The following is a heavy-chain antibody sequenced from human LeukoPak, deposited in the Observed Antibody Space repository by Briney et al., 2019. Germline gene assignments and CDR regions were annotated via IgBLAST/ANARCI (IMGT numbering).Heavy chain of an antibody. V-gene: IGHV4-4*02. CDR2: IHLSGRT. D-gene: IGHD3-10*01. CDR3: ARDFTDYGSGSYYYYFDY. CDR1: GGSITTTNW. J-gene: IGHJ4*02. Sequence: SGTLSLTCGVSGGSITTTNWWSWVRQPPGQGLEWIGEIHLSGRTNYNPSLNSRVTLALDTSKNHLSLSLTSVTAADTAVYYCARDFTDYGSGSYYYYFDYWGQGTLVTVSS.